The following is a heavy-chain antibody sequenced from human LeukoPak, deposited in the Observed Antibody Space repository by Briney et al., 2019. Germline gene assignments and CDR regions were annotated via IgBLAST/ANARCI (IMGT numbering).Heavy chain of an antibody. D-gene: IGHD5-18*01. CDR2: IKQDGSEK. V-gene: IGHV3-7*01. J-gene: IGHJ4*02. Sequence: GGSLRLSCAASGFTFSNAWMSWVRQAPGKGLEWVANIKQDGSEKYYVDSVKGRFTISRDNAKNSLYLQMNSLRAEDTAVYYCARAGGYSYGYGEFDYWGQGTLVTVSS. CDR1: GFTFSNAW. CDR3: ARAGGYSYGYGEFDY.